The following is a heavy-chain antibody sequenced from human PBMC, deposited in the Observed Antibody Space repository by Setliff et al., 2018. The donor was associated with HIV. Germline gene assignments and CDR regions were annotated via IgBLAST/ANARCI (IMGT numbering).Heavy chain of an antibody. CDR1: GGSISSASYY. Sequence: SETLSLTCTVSGGSISSASYYWSWIRQPAGKELEWIGRIYTSGSTTYNPSLKSRVTMSLDTSKNHFSLKLSSVTAADTAVYYCARDRYSYGRSYFDYWGQGTLVTVSS. CDR2: IYTSGST. D-gene: IGHD5-18*01. CDR3: ARDRYSYGRSYFDY. V-gene: IGHV4-61*02. J-gene: IGHJ4*02.